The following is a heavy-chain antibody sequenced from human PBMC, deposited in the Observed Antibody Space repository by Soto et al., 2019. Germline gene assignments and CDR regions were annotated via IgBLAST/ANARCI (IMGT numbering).Heavy chain of an antibody. J-gene: IGHJ6*02. V-gene: IGHV1-69*13. CDR3: ARENKGRYCSSTSCYGMDV. Sequence: SVKVSCKASGGTFSSYAISWARQAPGQGLEWMGGIIPIFGTANYAQKFQGRVTITADESTSTAYMELSSLRSEDTAVYYCARENKGRYCSSTSCYGMDVWGQGTTVTVSS. D-gene: IGHD2-2*01. CDR1: GGTFSSYA. CDR2: IIPIFGTA.